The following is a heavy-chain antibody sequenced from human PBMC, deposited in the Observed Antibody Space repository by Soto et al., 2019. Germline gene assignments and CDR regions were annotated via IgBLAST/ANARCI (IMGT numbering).Heavy chain of an antibody. CDR3: ARDTGGYSGYDYPLLDY. Sequence: EVQLVESGGGLVKPGGSLRLSCAASGFTFSSYSMNWVRQAPGKGLEWVSSISSSSSYIYYADSVKGRFTISRDNAKNSLYLQMNSLSAEDTAVYYCARDTGGYSGYDYPLLDYWGQGTLVTVSS. V-gene: IGHV3-21*01. CDR2: ISSSSSYI. J-gene: IGHJ4*02. D-gene: IGHD5-12*01. CDR1: GFTFSSYS.